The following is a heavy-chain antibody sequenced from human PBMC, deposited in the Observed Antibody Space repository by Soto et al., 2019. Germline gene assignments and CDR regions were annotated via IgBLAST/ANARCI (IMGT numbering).Heavy chain of an antibody. Sequence: GSLRLSCAASGFTFSSYSMNWVRQAPGKGLEWVSYISSSSSTIYYADSVKGRFTISRDNAKNSLYLQMNSLRAEDTAVYYCARGAYLNWFDPWGQGTLVPVSS. V-gene: IGHV3-48*01. CDR2: ISSSSSTI. CDR3: ARGAYLNWFDP. J-gene: IGHJ5*02. CDR1: GFTFSSYS.